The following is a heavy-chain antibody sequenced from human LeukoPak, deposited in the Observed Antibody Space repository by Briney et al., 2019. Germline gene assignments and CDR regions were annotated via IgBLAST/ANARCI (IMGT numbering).Heavy chain of an antibody. CDR1: GFIFNIHG. Sequence: PGGSLRLSCAASGFIFNIHGMNWVRQAPGKGLEWVSGITGDAGRTYYADSVKGRFTISRDNSKNTLYLQMNSLRAEDTAIYYCAKDRAWGALVYWGQGTLVTVSS. CDR2: ITGDAGRT. J-gene: IGHJ4*02. CDR3: AKDRAWGALVY. D-gene: IGHD1-26*01. V-gene: IGHV3-23*01.